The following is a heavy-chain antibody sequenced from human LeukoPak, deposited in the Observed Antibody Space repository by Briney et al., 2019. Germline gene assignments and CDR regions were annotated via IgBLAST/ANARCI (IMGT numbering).Heavy chain of an antibody. CDR3: AREGGVPGTQDYYYYGMDV. CDR1: GDSVSSNSAA. D-gene: IGHD6-19*01. CDR2: TYYTSKWYN. Sequence: SQTLSLTCAISGDSVSSNSAAWNRIRQSPSGGLEWLGRTYYTSKWYNDYAVSVKSRITINPDTSKNQFSLQLNSVTPEDTAAYYCAREGGVPGTQDYYYYGMDVWGQGTTVTVSS. V-gene: IGHV6-1*01. J-gene: IGHJ6*02.